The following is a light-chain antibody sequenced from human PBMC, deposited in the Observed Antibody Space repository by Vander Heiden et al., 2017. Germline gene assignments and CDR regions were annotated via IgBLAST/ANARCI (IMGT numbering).Light chain of an antibody. CDR2: NAS. V-gene: IGKV1-33*01. CDR1: QDISNY. J-gene: IGKJ4*01. Sequence: DILMIQSPSSLSASLGDRVTITCQASQDISNYLNWDRHKPGKAPKLLIYNASNLETEIPSRFSGSGSGTDFTFTINSLQPEDIATDYCQQYDNLTLTFGGGTKVEIK. CDR3: QQYDNLTLT.